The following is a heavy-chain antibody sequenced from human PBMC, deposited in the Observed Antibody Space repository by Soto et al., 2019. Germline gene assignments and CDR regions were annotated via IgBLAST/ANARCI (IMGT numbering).Heavy chain of an antibody. CDR1: GESISSSSYY. J-gene: IGHJ4*02. CDR2: IYYSGRT. Sequence: PSETLSLTCIVSGESISSSSYYWGWIRQPPGKGLEWIGSIYYSGRTYYNPSFKSRVTISIDTSKNQFSLKLSSVTATDTAVYYCARQRTTVVTQAYFDHWREGALVTVSS. V-gene: IGHV4-39*01. D-gene: IGHD2-21*02. CDR3: ARQRTTVVTQAYFDH.